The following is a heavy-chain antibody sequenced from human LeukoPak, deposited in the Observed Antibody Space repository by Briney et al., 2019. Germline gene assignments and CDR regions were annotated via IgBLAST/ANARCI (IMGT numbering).Heavy chain of an antibody. CDR1: GFTFSSYA. Sequence: PGESLRLSCEASGFTFSSYAMSWVRQAPGKGLEWVSVISGSGDSTYYADSVEGRCTISRDNSKDALYLQMNSLRAEDTAVYYCARVGYSGYDYDYWGQGTLVTVSS. CDR3: ARVGYSGYDYDY. CDR2: ISGSGDST. V-gene: IGHV3-23*01. J-gene: IGHJ4*02. D-gene: IGHD5-12*01.